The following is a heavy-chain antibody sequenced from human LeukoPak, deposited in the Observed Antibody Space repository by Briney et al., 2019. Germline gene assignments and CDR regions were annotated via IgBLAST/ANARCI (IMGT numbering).Heavy chain of an antibody. CDR2: ISAYNGNT. V-gene: IGHV1-18*04. J-gene: IGHJ4*02. D-gene: IGHD3-22*01. CDR3: VVWYYYDSSGYHSGFDY. Sequence: GASVKVSCKASGYTFTGYYIHWVRQAPGQGLEWMGWISAYNGNTNYAQKLQGRVTMTTDTSTSTAYMELRSLRSDDTAVYYCVVWYYYDSSGYHSGFDYWGQGTLVTVSS. CDR1: GYTFTGYY.